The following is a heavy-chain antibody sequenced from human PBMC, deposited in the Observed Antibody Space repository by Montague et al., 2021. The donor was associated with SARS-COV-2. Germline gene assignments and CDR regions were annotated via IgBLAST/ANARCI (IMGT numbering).Heavy chain of an antibody. V-gene: IGHV4-38-2*02. D-gene: IGHD2-2*01. J-gene: IGHJ4*02. Sequence: SETRSLTCTVSGYSISSGYYWGWIRQPPGKGLEWIGSIYHSGSTCYNPSLKSRVTISVDTSKNQFSLKLSSVTAADTAVYYCARSQDCSTTSCHFDYWGQGTLVTVSS. CDR2: IYHSGST. CDR3: ARSQDCSTTSCHFDY. CDR1: GYSISSGYY.